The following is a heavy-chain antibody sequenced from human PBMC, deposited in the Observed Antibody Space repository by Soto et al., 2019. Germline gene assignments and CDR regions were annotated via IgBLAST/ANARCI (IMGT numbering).Heavy chain of an antibody. Sequence: SETLSLTCAVYGGSFSGYYWSWIRQPPGKGLEWIGQVNHTGSTKYNPSLKSRVTISADTPKSQLSLRLSSVTAADTAVYYCARGPEISGTTFAPYAFDMWGQGTMVTVSS. CDR2: VNHTGST. CDR3: ARGPEISGTTFAPYAFDM. V-gene: IGHV4-34*01. D-gene: IGHD1-20*01. J-gene: IGHJ3*02. CDR1: GGSFSGYY.